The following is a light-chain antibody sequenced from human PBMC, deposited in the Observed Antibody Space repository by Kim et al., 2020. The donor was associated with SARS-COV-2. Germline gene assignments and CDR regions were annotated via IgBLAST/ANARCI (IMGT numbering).Light chain of an antibody. CDR3: CSYAGSSTHVV. CDR2: ESS. J-gene: IGLJ2*01. V-gene: IGLV2-23*01. CDR1: SSDVGSYNL. Sequence: QSIPISCTGTSSDVGSYNLVSWYQQHPGKAPKLMIYESSKRPSGVANRFAGSKSGNTASLTISGLQAEDEADYYCCSYAGSSTHVVFGGGTQLTVL.